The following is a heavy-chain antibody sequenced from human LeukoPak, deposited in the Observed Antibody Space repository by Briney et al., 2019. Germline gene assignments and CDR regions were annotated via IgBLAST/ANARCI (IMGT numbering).Heavy chain of an antibody. CDR2: IYYSGST. CDR3: ARQPPYDSSGYDTLFYYYMDV. J-gene: IGHJ6*03. Sequence: SETLSLTCTVSGGSISSGSYYWGWIRQPPGKGLEWIGSIYYSGSTYYNPSLKGRVTISVDTSKNQFSLKLSSVTAADTAVYYCARQPPYDSSGYDTLFYYYMDVWGKGTTVTVSS. CDR1: GGSISSGSYY. V-gene: IGHV4-39*01. D-gene: IGHD3-22*01.